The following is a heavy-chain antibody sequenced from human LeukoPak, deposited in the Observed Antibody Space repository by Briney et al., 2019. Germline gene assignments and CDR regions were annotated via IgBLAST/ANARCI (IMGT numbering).Heavy chain of an antibody. CDR2: IYYSGST. CDR3: ARQTVGIAVAGARFDP. V-gene: IGHV4-38-2*02. Sequence: SETLSLTCNVSGYSISSGYFWGWIRQPPGKGLEWIGSIYYSGSTYYNPSLKSRVTISVDTSKNQFSLKLSSVTAADTAVYYCARQTVGIAVAGARFDPWGQGTLVTVSS. J-gene: IGHJ5*02. CDR1: GYSISSGYF. D-gene: IGHD6-19*01.